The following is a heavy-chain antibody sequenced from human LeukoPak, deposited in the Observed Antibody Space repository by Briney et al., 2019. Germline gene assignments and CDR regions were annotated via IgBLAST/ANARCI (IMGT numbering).Heavy chain of an antibody. Sequence: PGGSLRLSCAASGFTFSEYSMNWVRQAPGNGLEWVASVNTVSSYIYYADSMRGRFTISRDNAKNSLFLQMNSLRAEDTAVYYCARLRRNSDRSDFFYYYDHWGQGTLVTVSS. CDR2: VNTVSSYI. CDR1: GFTFSEYS. D-gene: IGHD3-22*01. CDR3: ARLRRNSDRSDFFYYYDH. V-gene: IGHV3-21*01. J-gene: IGHJ4*02.